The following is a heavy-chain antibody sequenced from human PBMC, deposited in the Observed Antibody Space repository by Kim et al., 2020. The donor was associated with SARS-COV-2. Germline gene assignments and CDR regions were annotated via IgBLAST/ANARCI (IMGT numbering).Heavy chain of an antibody. V-gene: IGHV4-34*13. J-gene: IGHJ4*02. Sequence: NHSLERRFTISADTPQNQFSLKLSSVTAADTAVYYCARDLTPDLDYWGQGTLVTVSS. CDR3: ARDLTPDLDY.